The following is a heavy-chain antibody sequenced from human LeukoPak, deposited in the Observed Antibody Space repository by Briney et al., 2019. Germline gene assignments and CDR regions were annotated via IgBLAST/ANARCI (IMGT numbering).Heavy chain of an antibody. CDR2: IRYDGSNK. CDR1: GFTFSSYG. Sequence: GGSLRLSCAASGFTFSSYGMHWVRQAPGKGLEWVAVIRYDGSNKYYADSVKGRFTISRDNSKNTLYLQMNSLRAEDTAVYYCATLFDYQYYFDYWGQGTLVTVSS. J-gene: IGHJ4*02. V-gene: IGHV3-33*01. CDR3: ATLFDYQYYFDY. D-gene: IGHD3-9*01.